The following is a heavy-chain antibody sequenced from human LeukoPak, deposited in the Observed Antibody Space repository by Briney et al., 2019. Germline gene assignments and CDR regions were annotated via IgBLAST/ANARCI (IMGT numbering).Heavy chain of an antibody. D-gene: IGHD3-22*01. CDR3: ARPPYDSSGYYLRDY. J-gene: IGHJ4*02. CDR2: IYPGDSDT. CDR1: GYSFTSYW. Sequence: GESLKISCKGSGYSFTSYWIGRVRQMPGKGLEWMGSIYPGDSDTRYSPSFQGQVTISADKSISTAYLQWSSLKASDTAMYYCARPPYDSSGYYLRDYWGQGTLVTVSS. V-gene: IGHV5-51*01.